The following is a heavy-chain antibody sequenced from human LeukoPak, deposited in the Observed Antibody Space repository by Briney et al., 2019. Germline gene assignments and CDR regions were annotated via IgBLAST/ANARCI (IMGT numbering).Heavy chain of an antibody. V-gene: IGHV4-59*01. CDR1: GGSISSYY. Sequence: SETLSLTCTVSGGSISSYYWSWIRQPPGKGLEWIGYIYYSGSTNYNPSLKSRVTISVDTSKNQFSLKLRSVTAADTAIYYCARAIYPGFSYHYYYMDVWGKGTTVTVSS. CDR2: IYYSGST. D-gene: IGHD2-21*01. J-gene: IGHJ6*03. CDR3: ARAIYPGFSYHYYYMDV.